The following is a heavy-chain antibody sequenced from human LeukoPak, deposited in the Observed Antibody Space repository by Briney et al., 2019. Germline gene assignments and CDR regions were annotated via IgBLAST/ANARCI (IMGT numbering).Heavy chain of an antibody. D-gene: IGHD1-26*01. J-gene: IGHJ4*02. V-gene: IGHV3-33*01. CDR2: IWYDGSNK. CDR1: GFTFSTYG. CDR3: ARDRVVGATHYFDY. Sequence: GGSLRLSCAASGFTFSTYGMHWVRQAPGKGLEWVAVIWYDGSNKYYADSVKGRFTISRDNAKNSLYLQMNSLRDEDTAVYYCARDRVVGATHYFDYWGQGTLVTVSS.